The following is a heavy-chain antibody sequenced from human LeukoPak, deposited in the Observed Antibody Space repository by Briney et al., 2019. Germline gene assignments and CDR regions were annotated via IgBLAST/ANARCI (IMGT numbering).Heavy chain of an antibody. J-gene: IGHJ4*02. CDR3: ASRPPTSRTYYGVFDY. CDR2: IKEDGSEK. V-gene: IGHV3-7*03. Sequence: PGGSLRLSCAASGVTFSRYWMSWVRQAPGKGPEWVANIKEDGSEKYYVDSVKGRFTISRDNAKNSLYLQMNSLRAEDTAVYCCASRPPTSRTYYGVFDYWGQGALVTVSS. D-gene: IGHD3-10*01. CDR1: GVTFSRYW.